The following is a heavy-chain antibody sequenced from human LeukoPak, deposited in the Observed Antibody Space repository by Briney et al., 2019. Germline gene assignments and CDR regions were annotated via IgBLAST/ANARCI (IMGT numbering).Heavy chain of an antibody. CDR1: GYTFTSYG. Sequence: ASVKVSFTASGYTFTSYGISWVRQAPGQGLEWMGWINPNSGGTNYAQKFQGRVTITRDASISTAYLELSRLRSDDTAVYYCAREVYGDSSFDYWGQGTLLTVSS. V-gene: IGHV1-2*02. J-gene: IGHJ4*02. CDR3: AREVYGDSSFDY. D-gene: IGHD4-17*01. CDR2: INPNSGGT.